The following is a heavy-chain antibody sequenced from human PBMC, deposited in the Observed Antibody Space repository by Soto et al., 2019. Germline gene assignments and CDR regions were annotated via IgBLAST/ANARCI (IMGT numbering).Heavy chain of an antibody. D-gene: IGHD2-2*01. Sequence: GGSLRLSCAASGFTFSSYAMSWVRQAPGKGLEWVSAISGSGGSTYYADSVKGRFTISRDNSKNTLYLQMNSLRAEDTAVYYCAKDRQYQPPGVRTYDAFDIWGQGTMVTVSS. V-gene: IGHV3-23*01. CDR3: AKDRQYQPPGVRTYDAFDI. J-gene: IGHJ3*02. CDR1: GFTFSSYA. CDR2: ISGSGGST.